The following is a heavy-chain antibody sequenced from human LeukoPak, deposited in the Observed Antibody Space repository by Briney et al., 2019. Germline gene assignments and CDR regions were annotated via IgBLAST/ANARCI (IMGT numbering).Heavy chain of an antibody. J-gene: IGHJ4*02. CDR3: VGTIAYRGSEY. CDR2: IIPIFGTA. CDR1: GGTFSSYA. V-gene: IGHV1-69*13. D-gene: IGHD1-7*01. Sequence: EASVKVSCKASGGTFSSYAISWVRQAPGQGLEWMGGIIPIFGTANYAQKFQGRVTITADESTSTAYMELSSLRSEDTAVYYCVGTIAYRGSEYWGQGALVTVSS.